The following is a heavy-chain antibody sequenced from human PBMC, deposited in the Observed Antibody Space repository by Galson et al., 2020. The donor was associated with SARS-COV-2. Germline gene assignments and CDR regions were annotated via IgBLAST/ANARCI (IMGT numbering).Heavy chain of an antibody. Sequence: GESLKISCAASGFAFSRYGMHWVRQAPGKGLEWLAVIWHDGSERFYAGSVVDRFTISRDNSKNTLYLEMDFLSVEDTAVYYCAKEQAVTGHPDNWFDPWGQGTLVTVSS. D-gene: IGHD6-19*01. CDR3: AKEQAVTGHPDNWFDP. J-gene: IGHJ5*02. CDR1: GFAFSRYG. V-gene: IGHV3-33*03. CDR2: IWHDGSER.